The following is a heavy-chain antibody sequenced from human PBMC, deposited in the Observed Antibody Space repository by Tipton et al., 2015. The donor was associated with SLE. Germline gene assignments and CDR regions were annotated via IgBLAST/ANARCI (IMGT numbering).Heavy chain of an antibody. D-gene: IGHD6-6*01. CDR3: ARVVNTYYFYMNV. CDR1: GYSISGGYY. CDR2: IYYSGNS. Sequence: TLSLTCTVSGYSISGGYYWSWVRQLPGRGLEWIGYIYYSGNSNYNPSLKSRVTISVATSKNQVSLKLTSVTAADTAVYFCARVVNTYYFYMNVWGKGTTVTVSS. V-gene: IGHV4-31*03. J-gene: IGHJ6*03.